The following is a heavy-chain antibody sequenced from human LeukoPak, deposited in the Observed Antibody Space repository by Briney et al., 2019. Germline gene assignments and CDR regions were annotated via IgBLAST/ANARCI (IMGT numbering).Heavy chain of an antibody. Sequence: SETLSLTCTVSGGSISSYYWGWIRQPPGKGLEWIGSIYHSGSTYYNPSLKSRVTISVDTSKNQFSLKLSSVTAADTAVYYCARAYDFWSGYYLDYWGQGTLVTVSS. CDR1: GGSISSYY. D-gene: IGHD3-3*01. V-gene: IGHV4-38-2*02. CDR2: IYHSGST. CDR3: ARAYDFWSGYYLDY. J-gene: IGHJ4*02.